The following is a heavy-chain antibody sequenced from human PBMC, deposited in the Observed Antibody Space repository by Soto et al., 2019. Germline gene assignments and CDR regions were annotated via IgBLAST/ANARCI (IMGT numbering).Heavy chain of an antibody. J-gene: IGHJ5*02. Sequence: SETLSLTCTVSGGSISSYYWSWIRQPPGKGLEWIGYIYYSGSTNYNPSLKSRVTISVDTSKNQFSLKLSSVTAADTAVYYCARSGYCSGGSCYWGEANNWFDPWGQGTLVTVS. D-gene: IGHD2-15*01. V-gene: IGHV4-59*08. CDR1: GGSISSYY. CDR3: ARSGYCSGGSCYWGEANNWFDP. CDR2: IYYSGST.